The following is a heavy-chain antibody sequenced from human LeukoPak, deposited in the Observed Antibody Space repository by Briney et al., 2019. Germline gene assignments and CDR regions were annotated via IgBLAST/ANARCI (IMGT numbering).Heavy chain of an antibody. D-gene: IGHD2-21*02. CDR1: GFTFSSYW. J-gene: IGHJ3*02. CDR3: AREDWVTRAFDI. Sequence: GGSLRLSCAASGFTFSSYWMNWVRQAPGKGLEWVSSISSSSSYIYYADSVKGRFTISRDNAKNSLYLQMNSLRAEDTAVYYCAREDWVTRAFDIWGQGTMVTVSS. CDR2: ISSSSSYI. V-gene: IGHV3-21*01.